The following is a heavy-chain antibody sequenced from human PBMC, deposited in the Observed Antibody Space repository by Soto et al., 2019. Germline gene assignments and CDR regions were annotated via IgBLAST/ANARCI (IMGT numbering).Heavy chain of an antibody. V-gene: IGHV1-8*01. CDR1: GYTFTTYD. D-gene: IGHD2-8*01. J-gene: IGHJ3*02. CDR2: MNPNSGNT. CDR3: SQRRYCTNGVCYTGGMGDAFDI. Sequence: ASVKVSCKASGYTFTTYDINWVRQATGQGLEWMGWMNPNSGNTGYAQKFQGRVTMTRNTSISTAYMELSSLRSEDTAVYYCSQRRYCTNGVCYTGGMGDAFDIWGQGTMVTASS.